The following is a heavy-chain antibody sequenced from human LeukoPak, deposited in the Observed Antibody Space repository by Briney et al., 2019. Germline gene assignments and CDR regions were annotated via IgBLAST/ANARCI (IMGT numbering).Heavy chain of an antibody. D-gene: IGHD6-19*01. Sequence: ASVKVFCKASGGTFTSYGISWVRQAPGPGLEWMGWNSAYNGNTNYAQKLQGRVTMTTDTSTSTAYMELRSLRSDDTAVYYCARGVAVESYYYYYMDVWGKGTTVTISS. V-gene: IGHV1-18*01. CDR3: ARGVAVESYYYYYMDV. CDR1: GGTFTSYG. J-gene: IGHJ6*03. CDR2: NSAYNGNT.